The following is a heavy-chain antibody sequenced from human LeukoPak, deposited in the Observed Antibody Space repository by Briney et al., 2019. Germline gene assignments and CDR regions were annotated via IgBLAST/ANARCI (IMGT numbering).Heavy chain of an antibody. Sequence: ASVKVSCKASGYTFTSYYMHWVRQAPGQGLEWMGIINPSGGSTSYAQKFQGRVTMTRDTSTSTVYMELSSLRSEDTAVYYCARGTELLWFGELPNNWFDPWGQGTLVTVSS. CDR3: ARGTELLWFGELPNNWFDP. D-gene: IGHD3-10*01. CDR2: INPSGGST. V-gene: IGHV1-46*01. J-gene: IGHJ5*02. CDR1: GYTFTSYY.